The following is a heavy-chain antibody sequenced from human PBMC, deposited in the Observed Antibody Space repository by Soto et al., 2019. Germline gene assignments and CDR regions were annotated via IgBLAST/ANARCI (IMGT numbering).Heavy chain of an antibody. V-gene: IGHV4-31*03. D-gene: IGHD6-13*01. CDR1: GGSIRSGGYY. J-gene: IGHJ4*02. CDR3: ARVSRQQLVDY. CDR2: IYYSGST. Sequence: SETLSLTCTVSGGSIRSGGYYWSWIRQHPGKGLEWIGYIYYSGSTYYNPSLKSRVTISVDTSKNQFSLKLSSVTAADTAVYYCARVSRQQLVDYWGQGALVTVSS.